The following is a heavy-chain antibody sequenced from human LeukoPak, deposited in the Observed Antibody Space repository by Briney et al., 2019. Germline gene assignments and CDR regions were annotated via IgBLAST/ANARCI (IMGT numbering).Heavy chain of an antibody. CDR1: GFTFNNFA. D-gene: IGHD6-13*01. J-gene: IGHJ4*02. CDR2: LSGSGSST. CDR3: AKRPKYGNSWIDF. V-gene: IGHV3-23*01. Sequence: GGSLRLSCAASGFTFNNFAMSLVRQAPGKGLDWVSGLSGSGSSTFYADSVKGRFIISRDNSNSTLYLQMNSLRAEDTAVYYCAKRPKYGNSWIDFWGQGTLVTVSS.